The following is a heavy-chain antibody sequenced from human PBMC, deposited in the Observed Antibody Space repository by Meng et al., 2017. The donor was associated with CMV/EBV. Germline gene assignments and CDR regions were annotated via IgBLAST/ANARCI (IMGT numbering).Heavy chain of an antibody. CDR2: IRQDGSEA. D-gene: IGHD2-2*01. V-gene: IGHV3-7*01. CDR3: VRESSTFSWSEHLQH. Sequence: GSPKISGAASGFSFSRYWMTWVRQAPGKGLEWVANIRQDGSEAYYVDSVKGRFTIFRDNTKNSLFLQMDSLSAEDTAIYYCVRESSTFSWSEHLQHWGQGTLVTVSS. CDR1: GFSFSRYW. J-gene: IGHJ1*01.